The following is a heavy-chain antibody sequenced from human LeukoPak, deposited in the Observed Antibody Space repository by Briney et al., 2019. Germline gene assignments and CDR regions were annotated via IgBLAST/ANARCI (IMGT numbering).Heavy chain of an antibody. CDR1: GFTVSTIY. J-gene: IGHJ1*01. CDR2: IYSGGNT. CDR3: ARGYGDHVGPFYFQH. Sequence: GRSLRLSCAASGFTVSTIYMTWVRQAPGKGLEWVSIIYSGGNTYYADSVKGRFTISRDNSKNTLYLQMNSLRVEDTAVYYCARGYGDHVGPFYFQHWGQGTLVTVSS. V-gene: IGHV3-66*01. D-gene: IGHD4-17*01.